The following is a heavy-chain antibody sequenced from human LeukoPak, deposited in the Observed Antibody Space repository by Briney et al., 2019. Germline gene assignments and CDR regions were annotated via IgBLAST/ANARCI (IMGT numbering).Heavy chain of an antibody. CDR2: INWNGGST. J-gene: IGHJ4*02. CDR1: GFTFSSYS. Sequence: GGSLRLSCAASGFTFSSYSMSWVRQAPGKGLEWVSGINWNGGSTGYADSVKGRFTISRDNAKNSLYLQMNSLRAEDTALYHCARGGAATPVDYWGQGTLVTVSS. D-gene: IGHD2-15*01. CDR3: ARGGAATPVDY. V-gene: IGHV3-20*01.